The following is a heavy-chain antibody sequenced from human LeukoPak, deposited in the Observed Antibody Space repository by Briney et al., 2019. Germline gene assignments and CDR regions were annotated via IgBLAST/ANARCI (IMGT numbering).Heavy chain of an antibody. CDR3: AKGPNYYYDTSGPYYFDY. V-gene: IGHV3-23*01. D-gene: IGHD3-22*01. Sequence: PGGSLRLSCAASRFTFSSYAMSWVRQAPGKGLEWVSTISGSGGTTYSADSVKGRFTISRDNSKNTLYLQMNSLRAEDTAVYYCAKGPNYYYDTSGPYYFDYWGQGALVTVSS. J-gene: IGHJ4*02. CDR1: RFTFSSYA. CDR2: ISGSGGTT.